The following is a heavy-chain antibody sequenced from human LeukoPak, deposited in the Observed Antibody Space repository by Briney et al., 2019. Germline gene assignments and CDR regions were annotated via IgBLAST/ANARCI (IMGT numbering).Heavy chain of an antibody. Sequence: ASVKASCKASGYTFTSYGISWVRQAPGQGLEWMGWISAYNGNTNYAQKLQGRVTMTTDTSTSTPYMELRSLRSDDTAVYYCARDRGYWADYYYYYMDVWGKGTTVTVSS. CDR3: ARDRGYWADYYYYYMDV. J-gene: IGHJ6*03. CDR2: ISAYNGNT. V-gene: IGHV1-18*01. CDR1: GYTFTSYG. D-gene: IGHD3-22*01.